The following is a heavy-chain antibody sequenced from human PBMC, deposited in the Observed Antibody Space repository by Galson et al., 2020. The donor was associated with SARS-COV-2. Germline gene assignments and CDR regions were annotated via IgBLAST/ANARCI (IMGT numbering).Heavy chain of an antibody. CDR1: EFTFSSYA. Sequence: GGSLRLPCAASEFTFSSYAMHWVRQAPGKGLEWVAVISYDGSNKYYADSVKGRFTISRDNSKDTLYLQMNSLRAEESAVYYCARPYSGSYRGYFDYWGQGTLVTVSS. CDR3: ARPYSGSYRGYFDY. D-gene: IGHD1-26*01. CDR2: ISYDGSNK. J-gene: IGHJ4*02. V-gene: IGHV3-30*04.